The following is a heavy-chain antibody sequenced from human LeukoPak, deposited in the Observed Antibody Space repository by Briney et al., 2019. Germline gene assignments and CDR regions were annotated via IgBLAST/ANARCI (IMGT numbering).Heavy chain of an antibody. J-gene: IGHJ4*02. V-gene: IGHV3-74*01. CDR3: ARDQRVTGRPDIDY. CDR2: INSDGSSI. Sequence: GGSLRLSCAASGFTFSSYWMHWVRQAPGSGLVWVSRINSDGSSISYADSVKGRFTISRDNAKNTLYLQMNNLRAEDTAMYYCARDQRVTGRPDIDYWGQGTLVIVSS. CDR1: GFTFSSYW. D-gene: IGHD6-6*01.